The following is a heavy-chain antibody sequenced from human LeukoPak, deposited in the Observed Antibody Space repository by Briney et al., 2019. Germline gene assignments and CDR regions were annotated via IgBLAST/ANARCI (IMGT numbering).Heavy chain of an antibody. CDR2: IYPDDSST. Sequence: GESLKISCQGSGYTFTTYWIAWVRQVPGKGLEWMGLIYPDDSSTRYNPSFQGQVTMSADKSTNTVYLQWSSLQASDTAMYYCARADSKSLTSNWDKWLDPWGQGTLLTVSS. V-gene: IGHV5-51*01. D-gene: IGHD3-16*01. CDR1: GYTFTTYW. CDR3: ARADSKSLTSNWDKWLDP. J-gene: IGHJ5*02.